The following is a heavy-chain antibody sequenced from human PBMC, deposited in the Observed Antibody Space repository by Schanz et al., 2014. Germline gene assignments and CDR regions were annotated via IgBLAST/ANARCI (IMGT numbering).Heavy chain of an antibody. J-gene: IGHJ4*02. CDR1: GGTFSTYT. CDR2: IIPILGIA. Sequence: QVQLVQSGAEVKKPGSSVKVSCKASGGTFSTYTISWVRQAPGQGLEWMGRIIPILGIANYAQRFQGRVTITADKSSDTAYMELSSLRSEDTALYYCARDSGSSSWYPSDYWGQGTLVTVSS. V-gene: IGHV1-69*08. D-gene: IGHD6-13*01. CDR3: ARDSGSSSWYPSDY.